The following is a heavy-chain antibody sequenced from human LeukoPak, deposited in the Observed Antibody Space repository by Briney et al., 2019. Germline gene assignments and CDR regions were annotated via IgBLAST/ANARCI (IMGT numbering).Heavy chain of an antibody. CDR1: GGTFSSYA. D-gene: IGHD3-10*01. CDR2: IIPIFGTA. V-gene: IGHV1-69*13. J-gene: IGHJ4*02. Sequence: ASVKVSCKASGGTFSSYAISWVRQAPGQGLEWMGGIIPIFGTANYAQKFQGRVTITADESTSTAYMELSSLRSEDTAVYYCASHAFNDYGSRSYSIDYFDYWGQGALVTVSS. CDR3: ASHAFNDYGSRSYSIDYFDY.